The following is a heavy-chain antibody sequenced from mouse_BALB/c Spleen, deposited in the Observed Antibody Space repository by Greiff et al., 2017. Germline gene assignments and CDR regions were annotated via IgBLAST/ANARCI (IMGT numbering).Heavy chain of an antibody. J-gene: IGHJ1*01. V-gene: IGHV5-4*02. CDR1: GFTFSDYY. Sequence: EVQGVESGGGLVKPGGSLKLSCAASGFTFSDYYMYWVRQTPEKRLEWVATISDGGSYTYYPDSVKGRFTISRDNAKNNLYLQMSSLKSEDTAMYDCARGGYYGSSYGFDVWGAGTTVTVSS. CDR3: ARGGYYGSSYGFDV. CDR2: ISDGGSYT. D-gene: IGHD1-1*01.